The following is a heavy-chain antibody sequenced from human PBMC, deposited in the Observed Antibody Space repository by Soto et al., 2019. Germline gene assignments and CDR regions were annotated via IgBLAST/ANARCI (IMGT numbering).Heavy chain of an antibody. Sequence: PGGSLRLSCAASGFTFSGYGMHWFRQAPGKGLEWVAVISYDGSNKYYADSVKGRFTISRDNSKNTLYLQMNSLRAEDTAVYYCAKDNAWGARSGIAAAGTTYYYGMDVWGQGTTVTVSS. D-gene: IGHD6-13*01. CDR2: ISYDGSNK. CDR1: GFTFSGYG. CDR3: AKDNAWGARSGIAAAGTTYYYGMDV. V-gene: IGHV3-30*18. J-gene: IGHJ6*02.